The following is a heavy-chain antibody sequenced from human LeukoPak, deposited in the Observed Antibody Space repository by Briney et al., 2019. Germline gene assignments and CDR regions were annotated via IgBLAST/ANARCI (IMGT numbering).Heavy chain of an antibody. CDR1: GGSFRSYY. J-gene: IGHJ4*02. D-gene: IGHD1-26*01. CDR3: ARINSAPDF. CDR2: INHRGST. Sequence: PSETLSLTCVVYGGSFRSYYWSWIRQTPGKGLEWIGEINHRGSTNYNPSLKSRVTLSVDTSKTQFSPQLSSVTAADTAVYYCARINSAPDFWGQGTLVTVSS. V-gene: IGHV4-34*01.